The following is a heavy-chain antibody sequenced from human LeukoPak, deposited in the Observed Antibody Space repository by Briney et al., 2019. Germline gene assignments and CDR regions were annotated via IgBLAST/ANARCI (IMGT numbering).Heavy chain of an antibody. J-gene: IGHJ4*02. CDR1: GGSLSGYY. Sequence: PSETLSLTCAVYGGSLSGYYWSWIRQPPGKGLEWIGEINHSGSTNYNPSLKSRVTISVDTSKNQFSLKLSSVTAADTAVYYCARGRPGPGIAVATRLDYWGQGTLVTVSS. CDR2: INHSGST. V-gene: IGHV4-34*01. D-gene: IGHD6-19*01. CDR3: ARGRPGPGIAVATRLDY.